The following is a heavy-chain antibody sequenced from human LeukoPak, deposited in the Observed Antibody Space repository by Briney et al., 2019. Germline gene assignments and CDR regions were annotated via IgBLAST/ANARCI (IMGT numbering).Heavy chain of an antibody. D-gene: IGHD3-3*01. J-gene: IGHJ6*02. CDR1: GFTFSSYA. CDR3: AKSRRITIFGVVITDYYYYGMDV. V-gene: IGHV3-23*01. CDR2: ISGSGVST. Sequence: PGGSLRLSCAASGFTFSSYAMSWVRQAPGKGLEWVSAISGSGVSTYYADSVKGRFTSSRDNSKNTLYLQMNSLRAEDTAVYYCAKSRRITIFGVVITDYYYYGMDVWGQGTTVTVAS.